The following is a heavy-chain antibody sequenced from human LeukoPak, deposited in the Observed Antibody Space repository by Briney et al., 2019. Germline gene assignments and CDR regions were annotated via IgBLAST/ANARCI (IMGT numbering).Heavy chain of an antibody. CDR3: AKDSGYDLYYFDY. CDR1: GFTFSNYA. V-gene: IGHV3-30*01. CDR2: ISSGGTYE. D-gene: IGHD5-12*01. Sequence: PGKSLRLSCAASGFTFSNYAMHWVRQAPGKGLEWVSLISSGGTYEYYADSVKGRFTISRDNSKNTLYLQLNSLRAEDTALYYCAKDSGYDLYYFDYWGQGTLVTVSS. J-gene: IGHJ4*02.